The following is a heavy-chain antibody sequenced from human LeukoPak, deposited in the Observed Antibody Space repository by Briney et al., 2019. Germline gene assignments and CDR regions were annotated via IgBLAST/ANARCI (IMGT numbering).Heavy chain of an antibody. CDR2: ISSSGSTI. V-gene: IGHV3-11*01. J-gene: IGHJ4*02. D-gene: IGHD3-9*01. Sequence: GGSLRLSCAASGFTFSDYYMSWIRQAPGKGLEWVSYISSSGSTIYYADSVKGRFTISGDNAKNSLYLQMNSLRAEDTAVYYCARDQDILTGYYFDYWGQGTLVTVSS. CDR3: ARDQDILTGYYFDY. CDR1: GFTFSDYY.